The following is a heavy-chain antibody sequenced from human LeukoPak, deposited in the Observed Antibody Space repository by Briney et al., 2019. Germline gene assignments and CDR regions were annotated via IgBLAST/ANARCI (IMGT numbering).Heavy chain of an antibody. CDR2: ISSSSNTI. CDR3: AIIFSGTYYGTMDV. CDR1: GFTLRTYS. V-gene: IGHV3-48*01. J-gene: IGHJ6*03. Sequence: PGGSLRLSCEVTGFTLRTYSMNWVRQAPGKGLEWVSYISSSSNTIYYADSVKGRFTISRDNDKKSLYLQMLSLRAEDSAVYDCAIIFSGTYYGTMDVWGRGTTVTVSS. D-gene: IGHD1-26*01.